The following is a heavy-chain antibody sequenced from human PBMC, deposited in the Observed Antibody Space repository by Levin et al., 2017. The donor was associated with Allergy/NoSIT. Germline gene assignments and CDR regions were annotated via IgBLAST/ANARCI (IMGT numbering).Heavy chain of an antibody. Sequence: SETLSLTCSVSGGSISRYYWNWIRQPPGKGLEWIGYISYSGSTNYNPSLKSRVTISVDTSKNQFSLKVTSVTAADTAVYYCARGFAPDISGWFDPWGQGTLVTVSS. D-gene: IGHD5-12*01. CDR2: ISYSGST. CDR3: ARGFAPDISGWFDP. V-gene: IGHV4-59*01. J-gene: IGHJ5*02. CDR1: GGSISRYY.